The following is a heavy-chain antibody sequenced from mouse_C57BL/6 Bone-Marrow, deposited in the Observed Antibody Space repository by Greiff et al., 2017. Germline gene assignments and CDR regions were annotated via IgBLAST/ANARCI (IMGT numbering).Heavy chain of an antibody. V-gene: IGHV5-9-1*02. D-gene: IGHD2-1*01. CDR2: ISSGGDYI. J-gene: IGHJ4*01. CDR3: TKDTHLLNAMDY. CDR1: GFTFSSYA. Sequence: DVQLVESGEGLVKPGGSLKLSCAASGFTFSSYAMSWVRQTPEKRLEWVAYISSGGDYIYYADTVKGRFTISRDNSRNTLYLQMSSLKSEDTAMYYCTKDTHLLNAMDYWGQGTSVTVSS.